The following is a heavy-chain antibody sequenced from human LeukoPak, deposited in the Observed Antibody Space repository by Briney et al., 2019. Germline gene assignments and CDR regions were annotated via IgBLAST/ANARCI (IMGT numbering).Heavy chain of an antibody. V-gene: IGHV4-59*01. D-gene: IGHD6-13*01. Sequence: SETLSLTCTVSGGSISSYYWSWIRQPPGKGLEWIGYIYYSGSTNYNPSLKSRVTISVDTSKNQFSLKLSSVTAADTAVYYCAVSSWPYYYYYMDVWGKGTMVTVSS. J-gene: IGHJ6*03. CDR1: GGSISSYY. CDR2: IYYSGST. CDR3: AVSSWPYYYYYMDV.